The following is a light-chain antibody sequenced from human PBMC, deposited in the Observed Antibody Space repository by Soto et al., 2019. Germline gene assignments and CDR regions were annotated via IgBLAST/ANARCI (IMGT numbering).Light chain of an antibody. CDR2: DAT. Sequence: EIVLTQSPGTLSLSPVERATLSCRASQSVSSSYLAWYQQKPGQAPRPIIYDATTRATGIPVRFSGSGSGTEFTLTISSLQSEDVGVYYCQQYDNWPPKTFGGGTKVDI. V-gene: IGKV3D-20*02. CDR3: QQYDNWPPKT. J-gene: IGKJ4*01. CDR1: QSVSSSY.